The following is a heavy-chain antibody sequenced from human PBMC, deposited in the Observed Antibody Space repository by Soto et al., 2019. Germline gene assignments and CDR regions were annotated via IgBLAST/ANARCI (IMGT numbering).Heavy chain of an antibody. CDR1: VYSFISYW. Sequence: GESLNISCEASVYSFISYWIVCVRQKPGKGLEWMGVSFPADSDARYSPSFRGQFNFSADSSISTAYLQWNSLNASDTAMYFCARISTRNYGSGTYLRGHHYYGMDVCGQGTTVTVYS. CDR2: SFPADSDA. CDR3: ARISTRNYGSGTYLRGHHYYGMDV. V-gene: IGHV5-51*01. J-gene: IGHJ6*02. D-gene: IGHD3-10*01.